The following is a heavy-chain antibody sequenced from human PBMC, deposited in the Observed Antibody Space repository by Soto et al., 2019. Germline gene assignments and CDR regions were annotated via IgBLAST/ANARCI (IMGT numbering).Heavy chain of an antibody. V-gene: IGHV3-23*01. CDR1: GFTFSSYA. Sequence: GGSLRLSCAASGFTFSSYAMSWVRQAPGKGLEWVSTISDSGNSTYSADSVKGRFTISRDNSKNTLYLQMNSLRAEDTAVYYCARDRYGDPLWGQEDFDYWGQGTLVTVSS. J-gene: IGHJ4*02. D-gene: IGHD4-17*01. CDR2: ISDSGNST. CDR3: ARDRYGDPLWGQEDFDY.